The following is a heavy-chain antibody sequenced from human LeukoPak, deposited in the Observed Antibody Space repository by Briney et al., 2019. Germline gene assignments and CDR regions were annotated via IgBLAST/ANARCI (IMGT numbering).Heavy chain of an antibody. CDR3: ARDGYCGGDC. CDR2: INRDGSST. D-gene: IGHD2-21*02. J-gene: IGHJ3*01. V-gene: IGHV3-74*01. CDR1: GFTFSRYW. Sequence: GGSLRLSCAASGFTFSRYWMHWVRQAPGKGLVWVSHINRDGSSTSYADSVKGRFTISRDNAKNTLYLQMNSLRAEDTAVYYCARDGYCGGDCWGQGTMVTVSS.